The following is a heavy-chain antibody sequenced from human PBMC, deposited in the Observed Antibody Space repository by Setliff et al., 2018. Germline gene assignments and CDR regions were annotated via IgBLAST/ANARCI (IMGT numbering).Heavy chain of an antibody. CDR1: GYTFGAHY. J-gene: IGHJ4*02. CDR2: INPNSGGT. D-gene: IGHD3-10*01. V-gene: IGHV1-2*02. CDR3: AASPGGLAY. Sequence: GASVKVSCKASGYTFGAHYIHWVRQAPGHGLEWMGWINPNSGGTNFAQKFQGRVTMTRDTSLTTAYMDLSRLTSDDTAVYYCAASPGGLAYWGQGTLVTVSS.